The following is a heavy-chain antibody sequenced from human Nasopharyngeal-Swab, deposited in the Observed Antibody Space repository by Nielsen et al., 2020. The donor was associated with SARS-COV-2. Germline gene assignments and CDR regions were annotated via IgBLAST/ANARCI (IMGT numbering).Heavy chain of an antibody. CDR1: GFTFSSYA. V-gene: IGHV3-23*01. D-gene: IGHD2-21*02. CDR2: ISGSGGST. Sequence: GGSLRLSCAASGFTFSSYAMSWVRQAPGKGLEWVSAISGSGGSTYYADSVKGRFTISRGNSKNTLYLQMNSLRAEDTAVYYCAKDRQLVVTATPDYFDYWGQGTLVTVSS. J-gene: IGHJ4*02. CDR3: AKDRQLVVTATPDYFDY.